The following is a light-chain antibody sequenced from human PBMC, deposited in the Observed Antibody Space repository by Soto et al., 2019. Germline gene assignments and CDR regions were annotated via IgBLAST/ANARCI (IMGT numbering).Light chain of an antibody. CDR3: SSYAGSNNYV. V-gene: IGLV2-8*01. J-gene: IGLJ1*01. Sequence: QSALTQPPSASGSPGQSVTISCTGTRSDVGGYNYVSWYQQHPGKAPKLMIYGVTKRPSGVPDRFSGSKSGNTASLTVSGLQAEDEAYYYCSSYAGSNNYVLGTGTKLTVL. CDR2: GVT. CDR1: RSDVGGYNY.